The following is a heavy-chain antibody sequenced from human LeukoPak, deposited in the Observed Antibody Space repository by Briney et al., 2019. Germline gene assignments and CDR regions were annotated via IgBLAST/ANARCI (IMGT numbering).Heavy chain of an antibody. CDR1: GDSISSGDYY. J-gene: IGHJ3*02. Sequence: SETLSLTCTVSGDSISSGDYYWSWIRQPAGKGLEWIGRISSSGSTNYNPSLKSRVTISVDTSKNQFSLKLSSVTAADTAIYYCVRGHLVGGWFKYDAFDIWGQGTMVTVSS. CDR2: ISSSGST. V-gene: IGHV4-61*02. CDR3: VRGHLVGGWFKYDAFDI. D-gene: IGHD6-19*01.